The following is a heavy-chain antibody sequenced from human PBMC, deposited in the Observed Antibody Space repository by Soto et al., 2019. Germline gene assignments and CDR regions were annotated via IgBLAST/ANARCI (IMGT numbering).Heavy chain of an antibody. V-gene: IGHV3-30*18. J-gene: IGHJ4*02. CDR1: GFTFSSYG. CDR2: ISYDGSNK. Sequence: QVQLVESGGGVVQPGRSLRLSCAASGFTFSSYGMHWVSQAPGKGLEWVAVISYDGSNKYYADSVKGRFTISRDNSKNTLYLQMNSLRAEDTAVYYCAKDRIRSIAAAGFDYWGQGTLVTVSS. D-gene: IGHD6-13*01. CDR3: AKDRIRSIAAAGFDY.